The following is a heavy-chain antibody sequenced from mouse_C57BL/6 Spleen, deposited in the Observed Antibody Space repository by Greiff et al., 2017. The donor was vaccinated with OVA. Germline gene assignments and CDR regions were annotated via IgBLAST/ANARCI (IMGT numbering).Heavy chain of an antibody. Sequence: EVQRVESGPGLVKPSQSLSLTCSVTGYSITSGYYWNWIRQFPGNKLEWMGYISYDGSNNYNPSLKNRISITRDTSKNQFFLKLNSVTTEDTATYYCARRGSPGAMDYWGQGTSVTVSS. CDR3: ARRGSPGAMDY. CDR2: ISYDGSN. CDR1: GYSITSGYY. J-gene: IGHJ4*01. V-gene: IGHV3-6*01.